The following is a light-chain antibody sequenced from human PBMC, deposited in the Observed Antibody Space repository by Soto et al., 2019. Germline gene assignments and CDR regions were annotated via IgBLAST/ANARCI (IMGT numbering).Light chain of an antibody. CDR1: QSVSSNY. J-gene: IGKJ1*01. CDR2: GAS. V-gene: IGKV3-20*01. Sequence: EIVMTQSPATLSVSPGERATLSCRASQSVSSNYLAWYQQKAGQAPRLLIYGASSRATGIPDRFSGGGSGTDFTLTISRLEPEDFAVYYCQQYGDSPQTFGPGTKVDIK. CDR3: QQYGDSPQT.